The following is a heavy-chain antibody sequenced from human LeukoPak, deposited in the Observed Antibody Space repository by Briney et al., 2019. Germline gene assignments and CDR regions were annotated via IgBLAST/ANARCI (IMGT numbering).Heavy chain of an antibody. CDR2: SSSNGGST. V-gene: IGHV3-64*05. CDR3: VVSYLYAFDI. Sequence: PGGSLRLSCSASVCTFSTYTIHSLRQAPGKGLEYVSDSSSNGGSTYYADSVKGRFTISRDNSKNILYSQITELKAEDTAVYYCVVSYLYAFDIWGQGTMVTVSS. CDR1: VCTFSTYT. D-gene: IGHD5-18*01. J-gene: IGHJ3*02.